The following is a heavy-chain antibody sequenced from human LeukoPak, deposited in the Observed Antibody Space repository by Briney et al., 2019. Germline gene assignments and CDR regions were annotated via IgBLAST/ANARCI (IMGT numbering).Heavy chain of an antibody. CDR3: AKRRVSSSGSADY. J-gene: IGHJ4*02. CDR1: GYTFTSYY. CDR2: INPSGGGT. D-gene: IGHD3-22*01. V-gene: IGHV1-46*01. Sequence: ASVMVSCKASGYTFTSYYMHWVRQVPGQGLEWMGKINPSGGGTAYAQKFQGRVTMTRDTSTSTVYMELSSLRSEDTAVYYCAKRRVSSSGSADYWGQGTLVTVSS.